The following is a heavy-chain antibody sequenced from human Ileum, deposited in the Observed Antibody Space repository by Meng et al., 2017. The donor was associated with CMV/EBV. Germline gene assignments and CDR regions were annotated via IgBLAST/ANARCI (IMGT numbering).Heavy chain of an antibody. CDR1: GGSISSGGYY. D-gene: IGHD3-22*01. CDR2: IYYSGST. J-gene: IGHJ3*02. CDR3: ARDRAGDSSVPITWYHAFDI. V-gene: IGHV4-31*03. Sequence: SETLSLTCTVSGGSISSGGYYWSWIRQHPGKGLEWIGYIYYSGSTYYNPSLKSRVTISVDTSKNQFSLKLSSVTAADTAVYYCARDRAGDSSVPITWYHAFDIWGQGTMVTVSS.